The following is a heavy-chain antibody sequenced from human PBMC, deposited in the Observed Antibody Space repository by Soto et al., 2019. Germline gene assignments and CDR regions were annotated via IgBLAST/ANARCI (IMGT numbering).Heavy chain of an antibody. D-gene: IGHD2-21*02. Sequence: LSLACAVSGYSISSGYYWGWIRQHPGKGLELIGSIYHSGRTYYNPSLKSRLTISVDTSKNQFSLKLSSVTAADTAVYFCARGGDIAVVTANFPDYWGQGXLVTVYS. CDR1: GYSISSGYY. V-gene: IGHV4-38-2*01. CDR2: IYHSGRT. J-gene: IGHJ4*02. CDR3: ARGGDIAVVTANFPDY.